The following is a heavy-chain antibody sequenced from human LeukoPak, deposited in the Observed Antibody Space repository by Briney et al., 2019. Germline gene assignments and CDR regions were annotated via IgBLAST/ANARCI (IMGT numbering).Heavy chain of an antibody. V-gene: IGHV1-2*02. CDR3: ARVHPRLRYFDWFDY. Sequence: ASVKVSCKASGYTFTGYYMHWVRQAPGQGLEWMGWINPNSGGTNYAQKFQGRVTMTRDTPISTAYMELSRLRSDDTAVYYCARVHPRLRYFDWFDYWGQGTLVTVSS. CDR2: INPNSGGT. J-gene: IGHJ5*01. D-gene: IGHD3-9*01. CDR1: GYTFTGYY.